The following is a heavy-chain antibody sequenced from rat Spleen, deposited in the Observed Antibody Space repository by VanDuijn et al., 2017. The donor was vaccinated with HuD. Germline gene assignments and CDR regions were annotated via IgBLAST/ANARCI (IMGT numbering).Heavy chain of an antibody. Sequence: QVQLRESGPGLVQPSQTLSLTCTVSGFSLSNNGVSWVRQFPGKGLEWMGVMWRSGSTEYNSALKSRLSISRDTSKSQVFLKMNSLQTEDTAIYYCTRDLYCVGTYYYWYFDFWGPGTMVTVSS. CDR3: TRDLYCVGTYYYWYFDF. V-gene: IGHV2-4*01. CDR1: GFSLSNNG. CDR2: MWRSGST. D-gene: IGHD1-12*02. J-gene: IGHJ1*01.